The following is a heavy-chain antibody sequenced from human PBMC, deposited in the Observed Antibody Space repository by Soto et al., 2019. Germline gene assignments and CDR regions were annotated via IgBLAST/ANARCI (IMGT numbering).Heavy chain of an antibody. J-gene: IGHJ4*02. CDR2: ISGSGGST. Sequence: EVQLLESGGGLVQPGGSLRLSCAASGFTFSSYAMSWVRQAPGKGLEWVSAISGSGGSTYSADSVKGRFTISRDNSKNTLYLQMKSLRAEDTAVYYCAKDQSEGGGRRYLSGYGDYWGQGTLVTVSS. V-gene: IGHV3-23*01. D-gene: IGHD5-12*01. CDR3: AKDQSEGGGRRYLSGYGDY. CDR1: GFTFSSYA.